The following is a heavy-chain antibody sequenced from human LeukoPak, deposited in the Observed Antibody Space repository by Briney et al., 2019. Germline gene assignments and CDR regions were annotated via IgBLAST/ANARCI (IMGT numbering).Heavy chain of an antibody. CDR3: ARGSDPYYDFWSGHSTGFDP. V-gene: IGHV3-7*01. D-gene: IGHD3-3*01. CDR1: GFTFSSYW. J-gene: IGHJ5*02. Sequence: GGSLRLSCAASGFTFSSYWMSWVRQAPGKGLEWVANIKQDGSEKYYVDSVKGRFTISRDNAKNSLYLQMNSLRAEDTAVYYCARGSDPYYDFWSGHSTGFDPWGQGTLVTVSS. CDR2: IKQDGSEK.